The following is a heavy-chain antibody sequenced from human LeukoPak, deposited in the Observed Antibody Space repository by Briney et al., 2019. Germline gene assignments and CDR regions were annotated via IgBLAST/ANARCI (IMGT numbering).Heavy chain of an antibody. CDR2: INNDGSIT. CDR3: ARGWNTTPRSGFDI. J-gene: IGHJ3*02. Sequence: GGSLRLSCAASEFTISRYWMRWVRQAPGKGLVWVSNINNDGSITTYADSVKGRFTISRDNVKNTLFLQMNSLGAEDTALYYCARGWNTTPRSGFDIWGLGTMVTVSS. CDR1: EFTISRYW. D-gene: IGHD1/OR15-1a*01. V-gene: IGHV3-74*01.